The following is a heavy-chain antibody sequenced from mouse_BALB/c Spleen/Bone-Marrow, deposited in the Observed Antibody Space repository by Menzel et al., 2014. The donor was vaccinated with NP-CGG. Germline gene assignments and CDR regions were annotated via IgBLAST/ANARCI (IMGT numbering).Heavy chain of an antibody. J-gene: IGHJ4*01. CDR3: ARGLGLPIYSIDY. CDR1: GYTFTDYV. Sequence: QVQLQQSGPELVKPGASVKMSCKASGYTFTDYVISWVKQRTGQGLEWIGEIYPGSGSTYYNEKFKGKATLTADKSSNTAYMQLSSLTSEDSAVYFCARGLGLPIYSIDYWGQGTSVTVSS. D-gene: IGHD3-1*01. V-gene: IGHV1-77*01. CDR2: IYPGSGST.